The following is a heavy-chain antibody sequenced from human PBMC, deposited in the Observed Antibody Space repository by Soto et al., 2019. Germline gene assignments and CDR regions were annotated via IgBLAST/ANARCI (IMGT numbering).Heavy chain of an antibody. V-gene: IGHV5-51*01. Sequence: LKISCKGSGYSFPTYWLAWVRQTPGRGLEYMGIIYPGDSDSRYSPAFQGQVTISADKSINTAYLQWTSPKASDTAIYYCARSRVSTPRLEDPFDIWGQGTMVTVSS. D-gene: IGHD5-12*01. CDR2: IYPGDSDS. CDR3: ARSRVSTPRLEDPFDI. J-gene: IGHJ3*02. CDR1: GYSFPTYW.